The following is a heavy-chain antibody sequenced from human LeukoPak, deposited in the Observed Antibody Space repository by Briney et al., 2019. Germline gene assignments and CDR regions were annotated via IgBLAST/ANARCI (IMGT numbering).Heavy chain of an antibody. V-gene: IGHV4-34*01. J-gene: IGHJ6*03. Sequence: KPSETLSLTCAVYGGSFSGYYWSWIRQPPGKGLEWIGEINHSGSTNYSPSLKSRVTMSVDTSKNQFSLKLSSVTAADTAMYYCARVRLQIVVVPAATTQTTYYYYMDVWDTGTTVTVSS. CDR2: INHSGST. D-gene: IGHD2-2*01. CDR3: ARVRLQIVVVPAATTQTTYYYYMDV. CDR1: GGSFSGYY.